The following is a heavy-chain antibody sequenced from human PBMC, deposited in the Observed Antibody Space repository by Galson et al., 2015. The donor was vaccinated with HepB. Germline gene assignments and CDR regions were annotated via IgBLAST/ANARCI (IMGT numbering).Heavy chain of an antibody. CDR1: GFTFSPYG. CDR2: ISGSSDII. CDR3: ARGGIPITMRGCFQD. D-gene: IGHD3-22*01. V-gene: IGHV3-48*02. Sequence: SLRLSCAASGFTFSPYGINWVRQAPGKGLEWVSHISGSSDIIYYADSVKGRFTISRDNAKNSLYLQMNSLRDEDTAVYYCARGGIPITMRGCFQDWGQGTLVTVSS. J-gene: IGHJ1*01.